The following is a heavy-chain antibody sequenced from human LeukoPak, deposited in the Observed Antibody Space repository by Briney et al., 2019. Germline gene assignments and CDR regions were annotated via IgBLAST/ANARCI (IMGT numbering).Heavy chain of an antibody. CDR2: IKQDGSEK. V-gene: IGHV3-7*01. CDR3: ASKTDYYGSGSCGY. D-gene: IGHD3-10*01. Sequence: GGSLRLSCAASGFTFSSYWMSWVRQAPGKGLEWVANIKQDGSEKYYVDSVKGRFTISRDNAKNSLYLQMNSLRAEDTAVYYCASKTDYYGSGSCGYWGQGTLVTVSS. J-gene: IGHJ4*02. CDR1: GFTFSSYW.